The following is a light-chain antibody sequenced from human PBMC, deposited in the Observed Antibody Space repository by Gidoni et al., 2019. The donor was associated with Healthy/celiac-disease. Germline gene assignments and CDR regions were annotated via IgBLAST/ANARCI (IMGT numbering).Light chain of an antibody. CDR1: SLRSYY. V-gene: IGLV3-19*01. CDR3: NSQNSSELV. CDR2: GKN. Sequence: SSELTQDPAVSVALGQTARITCQGDSLRSYYASWYQQKPGQAPVLVIYGKNNRPSGIPDRFSGSSSGNTASLTITGAQAEDEADYYCNSQNSSELVFGGGTKLTVL. J-gene: IGLJ2*01.